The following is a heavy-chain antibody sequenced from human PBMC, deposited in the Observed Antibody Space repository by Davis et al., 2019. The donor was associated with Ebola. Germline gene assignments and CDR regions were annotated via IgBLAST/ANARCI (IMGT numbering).Heavy chain of an antibody. Sequence: ASVKVSCKASGYTFTGYYMHWVRQAPGQGLEWMGWINPNSGGTNYAQKFQGRVTMTRDTSISTAYMELSRLRSDDTAVYYCARDLTDRYSSSAVFDYWGQGTLVTVSS. CDR1: GYTFTGYY. J-gene: IGHJ4*02. D-gene: IGHD6-6*01. CDR3: ARDLTDRYSSSAVFDY. V-gene: IGHV1-2*02. CDR2: INPNSGGT.